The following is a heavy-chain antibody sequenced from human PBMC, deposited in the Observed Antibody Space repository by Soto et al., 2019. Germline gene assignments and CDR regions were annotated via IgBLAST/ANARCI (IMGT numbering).Heavy chain of an antibody. CDR1: GFTVSSYA. D-gene: IGHD2-2*01. J-gene: IGHJ4*02. CDR2: ISGSGDTT. Sequence: GGSLRLSCAASGFTVSSYAMSWVRQAPGKGLEWVSGISGSGDTTYYADSVKGRFTISRDSSKNTLNLQMNSLRAEDTGVYYCAKDRLPAATTEFFGDWGQGTLVTVSS. CDR3: AKDRLPAATTEFFGD. V-gene: IGHV3-23*01.